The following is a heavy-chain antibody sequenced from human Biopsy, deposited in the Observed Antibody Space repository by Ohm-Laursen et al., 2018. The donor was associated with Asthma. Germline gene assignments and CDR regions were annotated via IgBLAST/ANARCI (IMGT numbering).Heavy chain of an antibody. Sequence: RSLRLSCAASGFPFSDFGLHWVRQPPGKGLEWVAVISFDGSNEDYADSVKGRFTISRDNSKNTLFLEMNSLRPEDTAVYYCAKELFPGWELRRGPDSWGQGTLVTVSS. V-gene: IGHV3-30*18. CDR3: AKELFPGWELRRGPDS. CDR2: ISFDGSNE. CDR1: GFPFSDFG. D-gene: IGHD1-26*01. J-gene: IGHJ4*02.